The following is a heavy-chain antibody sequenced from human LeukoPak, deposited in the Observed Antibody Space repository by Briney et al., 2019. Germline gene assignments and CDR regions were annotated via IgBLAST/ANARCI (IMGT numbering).Heavy chain of an antibody. D-gene: IGHD6-13*01. CDR3: ARHGFQDSSSWAPYYYGMDV. CDR1: GYSFTSYW. Sequence: GESLKISCKGSGYSFTSYWIGWGRQMPGKGLEWMGIIYPGDSDTRYSPSFQGQVTISADKSISTAYLQWSSLKASDTAMYYCARHGFQDSSSWAPYYYGMDVWGQGTTVTVSS. J-gene: IGHJ6*02. V-gene: IGHV5-51*01. CDR2: IYPGDSDT.